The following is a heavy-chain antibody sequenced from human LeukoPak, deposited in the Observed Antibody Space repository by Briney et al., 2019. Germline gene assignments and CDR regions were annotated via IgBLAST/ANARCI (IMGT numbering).Heavy chain of an antibody. CDR2: ISGGSGST. CDR3: AKATYYSSGHGYYFDY. Sequence: GGSLRLSCAASGFTFSSYAMIWVRQAPGKGLEWVSGISGGSGSTYYADSVKGRFTISRDNSKNTLYLQMNSLRAEDTAVYYCAKATYYSSGHGYYFDYWGQGTLVTVSS. CDR1: GFTFSSYA. D-gene: IGHD6-19*01. V-gene: IGHV3-23*01. J-gene: IGHJ4*02.